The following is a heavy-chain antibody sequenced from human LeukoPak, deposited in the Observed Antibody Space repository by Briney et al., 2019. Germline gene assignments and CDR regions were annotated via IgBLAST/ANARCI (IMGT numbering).Heavy chain of an antibody. CDR2: INHSGST. CDR3: ARGLLWFGESQGAFDI. D-gene: IGHD3-10*01. Sequence: SETLSLTCAVYGGSFSGYYWSWIRQPPGKGLEWIGEINHSGSTNYNPSLKSRVTISVDTSKNQFSLKLSSVTAADTAVYYCARGLLWFGESQGAFDIWGQGTMVTVSS. V-gene: IGHV4-34*01. J-gene: IGHJ3*02. CDR1: GGSFSGYY.